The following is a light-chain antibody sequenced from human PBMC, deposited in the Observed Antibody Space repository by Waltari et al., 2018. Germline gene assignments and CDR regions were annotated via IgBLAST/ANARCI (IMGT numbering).Light chain of an antibody. CDR1: QSVLYTTNNKNY. J-gene: IGKJ4*01. V-gene: IGKV4-1*01. CDR3: QQYHSPPQT. Sequence: DIVMTQSPDSLAVSLGERATINCKSSQSVLYTTNNKNYLAWYQQKPGQPPKLLIYWASTRESGVPDLFSGSESGTNFTLTISSLQAQDVAVYYCQQYHSPPQTFGGGTKVEIK. CDR2: WAS.